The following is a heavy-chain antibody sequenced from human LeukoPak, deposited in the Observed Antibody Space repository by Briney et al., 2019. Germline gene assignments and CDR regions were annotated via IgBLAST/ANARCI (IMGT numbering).Heavy chain of an antibody. CDR2: IYYSGSI. Sequence: PSETLSLTCTVSGGSISSGDYYWSWIRQPPGEGLEWIVYIYYSGSIYYNPSLKSRVTMSVDTSKNQFSLKLSSVTAADTAVYYCASLDGDHGRFDPWGQGTLVTVSS. J-gene: IGHJ5*02. D-gene: IGHD4-17*01. CDR3: ASLDGDHGRFDP. V-gene: IGHV4-30-4*01. CDR1: GGSISSGDYY.